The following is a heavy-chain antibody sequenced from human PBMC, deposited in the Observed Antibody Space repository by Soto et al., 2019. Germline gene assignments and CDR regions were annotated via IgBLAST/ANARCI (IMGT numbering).Heavy chain of an antibody. CDR3: AIIHSGSFGFDV. J-gene: IGHJ3*01. Sequence: GGSLRLSCAASRLTFNIYDIYWVRQAPGKGLEWVALISHDGSKKYYAESVKGRFTISRDNSNNTLYLQMNSLRGDDTAIYHCAIIHSGSFGFDVWGQGTVVTVSS. CDR2: ISHDGSKK. V-gene: IGHV3-30*03. D-gene: IGHD1-26*01. CDR1: RLTFNIYD.